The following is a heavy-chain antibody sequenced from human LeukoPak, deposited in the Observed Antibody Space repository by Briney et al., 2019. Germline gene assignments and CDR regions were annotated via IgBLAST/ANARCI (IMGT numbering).Heavy chain of an antibody. V-gene: IGHV3-20*04. Sequence: GGSLRLSCAASEFTFDDYGMSWVRQAPGKGLEWVSGINWNGGSTGYADSVKGRFTISRDNAKNSLYLQMNSLRAEDTALYYCARVAEIAVATNWYFDLWGRGTLVTVSS. D-gene: IGHD6-19*01. CDR2: INWNGGST. CDR1: EFTFDDYG. CDR3: ARVAEIAVATNWYFDL. J-gene: IGHJ2*01.